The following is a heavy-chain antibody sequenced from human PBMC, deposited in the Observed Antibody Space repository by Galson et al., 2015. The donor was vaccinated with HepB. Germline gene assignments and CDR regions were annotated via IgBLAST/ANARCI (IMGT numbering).Heavy chain of an antibody. CDR3: ADEGQSCNSVNCIDP. Sequence: SLRLSCAASGFTFSSYWMNWVRQAPGKGLEWVAAIKQDGSEKSYVDSVKGRFTISRDNAKNPLDLQMNSLNPGDTGVYYCADEGQSCNSVNCIDPWGQGTLVTVSS. V-gene: IGHV3-7*01. D-gene: IGHD2/OR15-2a*01. J-gene: IGHJ5*02. CDR1: GFTFSSYW. CDR2: IKQDGSEK.